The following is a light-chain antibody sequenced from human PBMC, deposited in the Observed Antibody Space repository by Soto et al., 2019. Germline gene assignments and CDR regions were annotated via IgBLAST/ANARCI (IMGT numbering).Light chain of an antibody. J-gene: IGKJ4*01. CDR3: QQYGSSLLT. Sequence: EIVLTQSPGTLSLSPGERATLSCRASQSVRSRYLAWYQQKPGQAPRLLIYGASSRATGIPDRFSGSGSGTVFTLTISRLEPEDFAVYYCQQYGSSLLTFGGGTKVEIK. CDR1: QSVRSRY. V-gene: IGKV3-20*01. CDR2: GAS.